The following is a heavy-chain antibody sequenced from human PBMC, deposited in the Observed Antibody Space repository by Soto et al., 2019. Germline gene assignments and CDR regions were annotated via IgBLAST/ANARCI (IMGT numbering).Heavy chain of an antibody. Sequence: PSETLSLTCAVYGGSFSGYYWSWIRQPPGKGLEWIGEINHSGSTNYNPSLKSRVTISIDTSKNQFSLKLSSVTAADTAVYYCATRGYGDFGGWFDPWGQGTLVTVSS. D-gene: IGHD4-17*01. J-gene: IGHJ5*02. CDR1: GGSFSGYY. CDR2: INHSGST. V-gene: IGHV4-34*01. CDR3: ATRGYGDFGGWFDP.